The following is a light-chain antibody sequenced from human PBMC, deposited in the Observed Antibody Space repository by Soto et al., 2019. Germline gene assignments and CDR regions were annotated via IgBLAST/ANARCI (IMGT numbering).Light chain of an antibody. CDR2: RNN. CDR1: SSNIGSNY. Sequence: QSVVTRPPSASGTPGQRVTISCSGSSSNIGSNYVYWYQQLPGTAPKLLIYRNNQRPSGVPDRFSGSKSGTSASLAISGLRSEDEADYYCAAWDDSRGVFGGGTKVTVL. V-gene: IGLV1-47*01. CDR3: AAWDDSRGV. J-gene: IGLJ3*02.